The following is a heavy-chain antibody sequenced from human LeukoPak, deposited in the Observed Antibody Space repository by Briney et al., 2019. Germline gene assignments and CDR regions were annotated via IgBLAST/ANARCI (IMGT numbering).Heavy chain of an antibody. CDR2: IIPIFGTA. V-gene: IGHV1-69*05. J-gene: IGHJ4*02. D-gene: IGHD5-18*01. CDR1: GGPFRSYA. CDR3: ASREDVDTAMVWRY. Sequence: SVKVSCQASGGPFRSYAISWVRPAPGQGLEWMGGIIPIFGTANYSQKFQGRVTITTDESTSTAYMELSSLRSEDTAVYYCASREDVDTAMVWRYWGQGTLVTVSS.